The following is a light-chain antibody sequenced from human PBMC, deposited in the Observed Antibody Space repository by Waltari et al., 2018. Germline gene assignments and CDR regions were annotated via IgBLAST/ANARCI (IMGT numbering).Light chain of an antibody. V-gene: IGLV2-8*01. CDR2: QVS. J-gene: IGLJ2*01. CDR3: SSYAGSNNLL. Sequence: QSALTQLPSASGSPGQSVTMSCTGTSSDVGGDNYVAWSQQPPAKAPKPLIYQVSKRPYGVPDRFSGSKSGNTASLTVSGLQAEDEADYYCSSYAGSNNLLFGGGTKLTVL. CDR1: SSDVGGDNY.